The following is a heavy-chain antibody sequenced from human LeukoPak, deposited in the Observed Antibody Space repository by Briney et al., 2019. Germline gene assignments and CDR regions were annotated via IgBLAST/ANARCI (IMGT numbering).Heavy chain of an antibody. V-gene: IGHV4-30-2*01. D-gene: IGHD4-23*01. CDR1: GGSISSGGYS. J-gene: IGHJ4*02. CDR3: ARYYGGNSGVDY. Sequence: SETLSLTCAVSGGSISSGGYSWSWIRQPPGKGLEWIGYIYHSGSTYYNPSLKSRVTISVDRSKNQFSLKLSSVTAADTAVYYCARYYGGNSGVDYWGQGTLVTVSS. CDR2: IYHSGST.